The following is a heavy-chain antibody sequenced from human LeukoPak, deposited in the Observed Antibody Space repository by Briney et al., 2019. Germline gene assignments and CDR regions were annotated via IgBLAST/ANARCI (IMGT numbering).Heavy chain of an antibody. Sequence: GESLKISCKASGYTFSKYWIGWVRQMPGKGLEWMGIIYPGDSDTRYSPSFQGQVTISADKSISTAYLQWSSLKASDTAMYYCARLMVRPTDAFDIWGQGTMVTVSS. D-gene: IGHD2-21*01. CDR3: ARLMVRPTDAFDI. CDR1: GYTFSKYW. CDR2: IYPGDSDT. V-gene: IGHV5-51*01. J-gene: IGHJ3*02.